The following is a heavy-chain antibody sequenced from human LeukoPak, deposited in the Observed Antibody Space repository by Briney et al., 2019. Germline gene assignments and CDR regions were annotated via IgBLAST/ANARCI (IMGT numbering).Heavy chain of an antibody. V-gene: IGHV1-2*02. D-gene: IGHD3-16*02. J-gene: IGHJ4*02. CDR1: GYTFTGYY. CDR3: ARDLKFGGVIVPPGY. CDR2: INPNSGGT. Sequence: GASVKVSCKASGYTFTGYYMHWVRQAPGQGLEWMGWINPNSGGTNYAQKFQGRVTMTRDTSISTAYMELSRLRSDDTAVYYCARDLKFGGVIVPPGYWGQGTLVTVSS.